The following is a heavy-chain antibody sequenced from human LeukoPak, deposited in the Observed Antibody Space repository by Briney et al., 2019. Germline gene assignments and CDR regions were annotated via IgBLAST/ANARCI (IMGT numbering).Heavy chain of an antibody. J-gene: IGHJ4*02. Sequence: GGSLRLSCAASGVTFSSNAMHWVRQAPGKGLEWVSSISSGSGYIYYADSVKGRFTISRDNAKNSLHLQMNSLRAEDTAVYYCARELYSGYGRFDYWGQGTLVTVSS. CDR1: GVTFSSNA. CDR2: ISSGSGYI. D-gene: IGHD5-12*01. CDR3: ARELYSGYGRFDY. V-gene: IGHV3-21*01.